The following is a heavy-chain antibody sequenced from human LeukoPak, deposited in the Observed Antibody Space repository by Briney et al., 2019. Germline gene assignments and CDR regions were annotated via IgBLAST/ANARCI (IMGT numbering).Heavy chain of an antibody. J-gene: IGHJ4*02. V-gene: IGHV4-34*01. CDR1: GGSFSGYY. Sequence: SETLSLTCAVYGGSFSGYYWSWIRQPPGKGLEWFGKINHSGSTNYNPSLKSRVTISVDTSKNQFSLKLSSVTAADTAVYYCARGTMTTVTYYFDYWGQGTLVTVSS. CDR2: INHSGST. CDR3: ARGTMTTVTYYFDY. D-gene: IGHD4-17*01.